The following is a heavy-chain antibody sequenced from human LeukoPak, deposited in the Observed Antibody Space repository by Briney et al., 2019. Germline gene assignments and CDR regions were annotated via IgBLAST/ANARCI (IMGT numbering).Heavy chain of an antibody. CDR3: ARSQGLAVAGTRKVLGY. D-gene: IGHD6-19*01. J-gene: IGHJ4*02. CDR2: INPSGGST. CDR1: GYTFTSYY. V-gene: IGHV1-46*01. Sequence: ASVKVSCKASGYTFTSYYMHWVRQAPGQGLEWMGIINPSGGSTSYAQKFQGRVTMTRDTSTSTVYMELSSLRSEDTAVYYCARSQGLAVAGTRKVLGYWGQETLVTVSS.